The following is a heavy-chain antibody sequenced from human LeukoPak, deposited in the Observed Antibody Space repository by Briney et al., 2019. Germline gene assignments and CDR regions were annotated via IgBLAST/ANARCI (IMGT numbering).Heavy chain of an antibody. J-gene: IGHJ4*02. CDR1: GGSISSYY. Sequence: SETLSLTCTVSGGSISSYYWSWIRQPPGKGLEWIGYIYYSGSTNYNPSLKSRVTISVDTSKNQFSLKLSSVTAADTAVYYCARHTYSGSYLDYWGQGTLVTVSS. V-gene: IGHV4-59*08. CDR2: IYYSGST. D-gene: IGHD1-26*01. CDR3: ARHTYSGSYLDY.